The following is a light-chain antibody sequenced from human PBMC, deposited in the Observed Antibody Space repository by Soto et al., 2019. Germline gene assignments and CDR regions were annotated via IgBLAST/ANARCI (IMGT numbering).Light chain of an antibody. CDR2: DAS. CDR3: QQSDGSPRT. CDR1: QSGISSY. Sequence: EVVLTQSPGTLSLFSGERATLSCRDGQSGISSYLAWYQQKPGQAPKLLIYDASSMAAGIPDRFSGSGSGTDFTLTITRLEPEDFALYHCQQSDGSPRTFGQGSKVDIK. V-gene: IGKV3-20*01. J-gene: IGKJ1*01.